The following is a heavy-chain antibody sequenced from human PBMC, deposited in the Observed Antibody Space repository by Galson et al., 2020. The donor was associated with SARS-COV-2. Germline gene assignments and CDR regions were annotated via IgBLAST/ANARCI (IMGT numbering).Heavy chain of an antibody. CDR3: ARDWREHSGWYPLDY. CDR2: ISAYNGNT. V-gene: IGHV1-18*01. D-gene: IGHD6-19*01. Sequence: ASVKVSCKASGYTFTSYGISWVRQAPAQGLEWMGWISAYNGNTNYAQKLQGRVTMTTDTSTSTAYMELRSLRSDDTAVYYCARDWREHSGWYPLDYWGQGTLVTVSS. J-gene: IGHJ4*02. CDR1: GYTFTSYG.